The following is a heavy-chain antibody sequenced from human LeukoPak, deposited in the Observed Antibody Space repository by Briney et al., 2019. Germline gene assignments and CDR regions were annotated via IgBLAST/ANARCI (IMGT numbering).Heavy chain of an antibody. Sequence: PGGSLRLSCAASGFTFSSYEMNWVRQAPGKGLEWVSYISSSGSTIYYADSVKGRFTISRDNARNSLYLQMNSLRAEDTAVYYCARSNGWLDYWGQGTLVTVSS. CDR2: ISSSGSTI. CDR3: ARSNGWLDY. J-gene: IGHJ4*02. V-gene: IGHV3-48*03. D-gene: IGHD4-11*01. CDR1: GFTFSSYE.